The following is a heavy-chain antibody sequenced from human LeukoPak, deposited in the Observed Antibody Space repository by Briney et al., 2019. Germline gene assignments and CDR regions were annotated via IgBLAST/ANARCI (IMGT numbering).Heavy chain of an antibody. CDR3: WGEVGSRLRGSHLDY. D-gene: IGHD4-17*01. V-gene: IGHV3-30*04. J-gene: IGHJ4*02. CDR2: ISYDGSNK. Sequence: GRSLRLSCAASGFTFSSYAMHWVRQAPGKGLEWVAVISYDGSNKYYADSVKGRFTISRDNSKNTLYLQMNSLRAEDTAVYYWWGEVGSRLRGSHLDYWGQGTLVTASS. CDR1: GFTFSSYA.